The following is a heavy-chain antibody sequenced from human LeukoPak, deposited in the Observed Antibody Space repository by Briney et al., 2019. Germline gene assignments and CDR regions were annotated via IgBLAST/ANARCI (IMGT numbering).Heavy chain of an antibody. CDR1: GFTVSSNY. CDR3: ARENYGELPY. D-gene: IGHD4-17*01. CDR2: IYSGGST. V-gene: IGHV3-66*01. J-gene: IGHJ4*02. Sequence: PGGSLRLSCAASGFTVSSNYMSWVRHAPGKGLEWVSVIYSGGSTYYADSVKGRFTISRDNSKNTLYLQMNSLRAEDTAVYYCARENYGELPYWGQGTLVTVSS.